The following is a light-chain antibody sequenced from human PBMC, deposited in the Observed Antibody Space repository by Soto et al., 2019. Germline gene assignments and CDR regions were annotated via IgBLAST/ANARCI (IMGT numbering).Light chain of an antibody. J-gene: IGLJ3*02. CDR1: SGDVGGYNF. CDR3: SSYAGGIKWV. V-gene: IGLV2-8*01. CDR2: EVS. Sequence: QSALTQPPSASGSPGQSVTISCTGTSGDVGGYNFVSWYQQHPGKAPKFMIYEVSKRPSGVPDCFSGSKSGNTASLTVSGLQAEDEADYYCSSYAGGIKWVFGGGTKLTVL.